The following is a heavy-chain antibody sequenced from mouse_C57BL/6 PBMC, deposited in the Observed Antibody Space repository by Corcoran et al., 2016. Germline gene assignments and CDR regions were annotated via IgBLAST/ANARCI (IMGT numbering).Heavy chain of an antibody. J-gene: IGHJ1*03. CDR2: INPNNGGT. CDR1: GYTFTDYY. D-gene: IGHD1-1*01. V-gene: IGHV1-26*01. Sequence: EVQLQQSGPELVKPGASVKISCKASGYTFTDYYMNWVKQSHGKSLEWIGDINPNNGGTSYNQKFKGKATLTVDKSSSTAYMQLSSLTSEDSAVYFCARDPYYGSPYWYFDVWGTGTTVTVSS. CDR3: ARDPYYGSPYWYFDV.